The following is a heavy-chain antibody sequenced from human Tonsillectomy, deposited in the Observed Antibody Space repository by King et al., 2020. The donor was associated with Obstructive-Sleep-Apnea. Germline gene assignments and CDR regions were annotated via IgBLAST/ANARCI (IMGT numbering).Heavy chain of an antibody. D-gene: IGHD3-3*01. CDR3: ARVETNDAFDI. CDR2: ISHSGST. V-gene: IGHV4-34*01. CDR1: GGSFSGYY. J-gene: IGHJ3*02. Sequence: QVQLQQWGAGLLKSSETLSLTCAVYGGSFSGYYWSWIRQPPGEELEWIGEISHSGSTNYNPSLKSRVTISVDTSKNQFSLKLSSVTAADTAVYYCARVETNDAFDIWGQGTMVTVSS.